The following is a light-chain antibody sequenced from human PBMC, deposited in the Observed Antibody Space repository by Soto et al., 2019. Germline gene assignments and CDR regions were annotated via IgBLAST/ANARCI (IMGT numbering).Light chain of an antibody. CDR2: GAS. Sequence: ENVLTQSPGTLSLSPGERATLSCRASQSVSSNYVAWYQQKPGQGPRLLIYGASTRPTGIPAKISGSGSGTEFTLTISSLQPEDSAVYFCQQYNNWPPTFGRGTKVAIK. CDR1: QSVSSN. CDR3: QQYNNWPPT. V-gene: IGKV3-15*01. J-gene: IGKJ1*01.